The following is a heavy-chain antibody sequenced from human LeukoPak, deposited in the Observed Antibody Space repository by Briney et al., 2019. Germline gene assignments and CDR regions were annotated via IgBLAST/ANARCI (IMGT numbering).Heavy chain of an antibody. D-gene: IGHD2-2*01. V-gene: IGHV3-64*02. CDR1: GFTFSSYA. Sequence: GGSLRLSCAASGFTFSSYAMHWVRQAPGKGLEYVSGISSNGGSTYYADSVKGRFNISRDNSRNTLYLQMGSLRADDMAVYYCARAGYCSSANCYAGTYFDYWGQGTLVTVSS. J-gene: IGHJ4*02. CDR2: ISSNGGST. CDR3: ARAGYCSSANCYAGTYFDY.